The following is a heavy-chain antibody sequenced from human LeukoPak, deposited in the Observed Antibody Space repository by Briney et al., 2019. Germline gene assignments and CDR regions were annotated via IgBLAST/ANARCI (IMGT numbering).Heavy chain of an antibody. Sequence: SETLSLTCTVSGGSISSYYWSWIRQPPGKGLEWIGYIYYSGSTNYNPSLKSRVTISVDTSKNQFSLKLSSVTAADTAVYYCARAHSSGWYYGYWGQGTLATVSS. J-gene: IGHJ4*02. CDR2: IYYSGST. CDR3: ARAHSSGWYYGY. D-gene: IGHD6-19*01. V-gene: IGHV4-59*01. CDR1: GGSISSYY.